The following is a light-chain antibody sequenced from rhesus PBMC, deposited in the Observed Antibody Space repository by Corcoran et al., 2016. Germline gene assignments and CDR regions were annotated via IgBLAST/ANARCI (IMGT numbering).Light chain of an antibody. Sequence: DIQMTQSPSSLSASVGDRVTITCRASQGISSYLAWYQQKPGKAPKLLLYAASTVESGVPSRFSGSGSGTDFTLTISSLQPEDFATYYCQHHNSYPLTFGGGTKVELK. V-gene: IGKV1-25*01. CDR1: QGISSY. CDR2: AAS. J-gene: IGKJ4*01. CDR3: QHHNSYPLT.